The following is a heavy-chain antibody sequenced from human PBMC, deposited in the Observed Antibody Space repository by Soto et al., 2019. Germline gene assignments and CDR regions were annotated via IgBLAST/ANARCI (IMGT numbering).Heavy chain of an antibody. D-gene: IGHD2-15*01. Sequence: QVQLQESGPRLVKPSGTLSLTCAVSGASISSTNWWTWVRQPPGKGLEWIGEIYHTGSTKYNPSLKSLVTLSLDKSNNQSSLNLSSVTAADTAVYYCATLPPRIVVVVLPIPTWGQGTLVTVSS. CDR2: IYHTGST. V-gene: IGHV4-4*02. CDR3: ATLPPRIVVVVLPIPT. CDR1: GASISSTNW. J-gene: IGHJ4*02.